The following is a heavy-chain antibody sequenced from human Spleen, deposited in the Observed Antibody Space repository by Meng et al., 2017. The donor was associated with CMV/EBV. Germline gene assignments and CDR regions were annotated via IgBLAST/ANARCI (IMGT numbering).Heavy chain of an antibody. V-gene: IGHV4-4*07. J-gene: IGHJ3*02. CDR3: AKDHLVGATTEDAFDI. Sequence: SETLSLTCTVSGGSISSYYWSWIRQPAGKGLEWIGRIYTSGSTNYNPSLKSRVTMSVDTSKNQFSLKLSSVTAADTAVYCCAKDHLVGATTEDAFDIWGQGTMVTVSS. CDR1: GGSISSYY. CDR2: IYTSGST. D-gene: IGHD1-26*01.